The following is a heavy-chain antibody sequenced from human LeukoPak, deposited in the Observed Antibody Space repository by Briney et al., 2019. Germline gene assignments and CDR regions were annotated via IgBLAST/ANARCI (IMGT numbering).Heavy chain of an antibody. J-gene: IGHJ4*02. CDR1: GFTFITYA. V-gene: IGHV3-30*04. D-gene: IGHD1-26*01. CDR2: VSSDEKRK. Sequence: PGTSLRLSCAASGFTFITYALHWVRQAPGKGLELVALVSSDEKRKYFADSVRGRFTVSRDNSKNTLFLQVNNLIIEDTAVYYCAKDLAYSGSYSFDYWGQGTLVTVSS. CDR3: AKDLAYSGSYSFDY.